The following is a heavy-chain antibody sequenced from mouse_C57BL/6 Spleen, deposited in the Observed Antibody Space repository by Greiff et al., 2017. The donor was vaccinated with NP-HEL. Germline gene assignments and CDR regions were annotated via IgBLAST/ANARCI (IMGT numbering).Heavy chain of an antibody. J-gene: IGHJ4*01. Sequence: LVKPGASVKIPCKASGYTFTDYNMGWVKQSHGKSLEWIGDINPNNGGTIYNQKFKGKATLTVDKSSSTAYMKLRSLTSEDTAVYYCARLEYAMDYWGQGTSVTVSS. V-gene: IGHV1-18*01. CDR2: INPNNGGT. CDR1: GYTFTDYN. CDR3: ARLEYAMDY.